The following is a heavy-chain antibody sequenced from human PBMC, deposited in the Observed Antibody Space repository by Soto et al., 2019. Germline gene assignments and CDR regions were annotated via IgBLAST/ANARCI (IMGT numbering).Heavy chain of an antibody. CDR3: ARDAAHGGDRLFDS. D-gene: IGHD2-21*02. V-gene: IGHV4-31*03. Sequence: SETLSLTCTVSGVSISSDAYYWSWIRQHPGKGLEWIGFMHHSGSTYLNPSLRSRVSTSVDTSKNQFSLRLTSVTAADTAVYYCARDAAHGGDRLFDSWGQGILVTVSS. J-gene: IGHJ4*02. CDR2: MHHSGST. CDR1: GVSISSDAYY.